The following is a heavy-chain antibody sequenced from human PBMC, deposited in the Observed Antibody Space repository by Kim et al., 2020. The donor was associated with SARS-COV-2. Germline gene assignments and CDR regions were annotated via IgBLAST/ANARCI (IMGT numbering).Heavy chain of an antibody. CDR3: TTACSSTSCYTGYYYGMDV. D-gene: IGHD2-2*02. J-gene: IGHJ6*02. V-gene: IGHV3-15*01. Sequence: GRFTISRDDSKNTLYLQMSSLKTEDTAVYYCTTACSSTSCYTGYYYGMDVWGQGTTVTVSS.